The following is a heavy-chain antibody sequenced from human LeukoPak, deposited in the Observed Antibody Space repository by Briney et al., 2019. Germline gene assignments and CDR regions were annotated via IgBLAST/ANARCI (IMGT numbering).Heavy chain of an antibody. V-gene: IGHV1-2*02. J-gene: IGHJ5*02. D-gene: IGHD6-13*01. Sequence: PGGSLRLSCAASGYTFTGYYMHWVRQAPGQGLEWMGWINPNSGGTNYAQKFQGRVTMTRDTSISTAYMELSRLRSDDTAVYYCARSIAAAGTNWFDPWGQGTLVTVSS. CDR2: INPNSGGT. CDR1: GYTFTGYY. CDR3: ARSIAAAGTNWFDP.